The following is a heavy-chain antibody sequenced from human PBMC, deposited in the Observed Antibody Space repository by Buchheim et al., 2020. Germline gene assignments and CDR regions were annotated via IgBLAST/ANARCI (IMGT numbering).Heavy chain of an antibody. CDR1: ELIFRNYD. Sequence: EVQLVESGGGLVQPGGSLRLSCTAPELIFRNYDMHWIRQVPGKGLEWLSAISDAGRTFYPGSVEGRFTISRENAKNPLYLQLNSLRAGDTAVYYCARDQGGGPGYGMDVWGQGTT. J-gene: IGHJ6*02. CDR2: ISDAGRT. D-gene: IGHD2-15*01. V-gene: IGHV3-13*01. CDR3: ARDQGGGPGYGMDV.